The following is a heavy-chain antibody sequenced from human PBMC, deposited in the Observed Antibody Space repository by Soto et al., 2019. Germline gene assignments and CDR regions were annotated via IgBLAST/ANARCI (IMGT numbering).Heavy chain of an antibody. CDR2: ISAYNGNT. J-gene: IGHJ5*02. Sequence: QVQQVQSGPEVKKPGASVKVSCKASAYTFTSYGITWVRQAPGQGLDWMGWISAYNGNTNYAQKFQGRVTMATDTSTSTAYMELRSLTSDDTAVYYCARDYGSGSYRFDPWGQGTLVTVSS. CDR3: ARDYGSGSYRFDP. D-gene: IGHD3-10*01. V-gene: IGHV1-18*01. CDR1: AYTFTSYG.